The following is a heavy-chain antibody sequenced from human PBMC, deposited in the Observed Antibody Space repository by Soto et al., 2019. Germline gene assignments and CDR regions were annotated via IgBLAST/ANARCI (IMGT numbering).Heavy chain of an antibody. CDR3: AGPSIQYSVYYRMDV. CDR2: IIPSYGAA. V-gene: IGHV1-69*01. J-gene: IGHJ6*02. Sequence: QVQLVQSGAEVKKPGSSVKVSCKASGGTFSSYAINWVRQAPGQGLEWVGGIIPSYGAASYAQKLLGRVTITADESTNTDSMKLSTLNTDDNAGEFGAGPSIQYSVYYRMDVLGQGTTFPVSS. D-gene: IGHD2-2*02. CDR1: GGTFSSYA.